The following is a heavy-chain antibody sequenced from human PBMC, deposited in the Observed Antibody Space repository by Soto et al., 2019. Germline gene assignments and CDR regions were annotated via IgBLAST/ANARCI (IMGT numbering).Heavy chain of an antibody. CDR2: IWYDGSNR. Sequence: QGQVAESGGGAVQTGTSLRLSCAASGFTFETHVMHWVRQAPGKGLEWVAVIWYDGSNRKYPDSVKGRFTVSRDNSKSPLFLQMNSLRAEDTAVYYCAPGYSLNSGLYGMDVWGRGTMVTVSS. CDR3: APGYSLNSGLYGMDV. D-gene: IGHD5-18*01. J-gene: IGHJ6*02. CDR1: GFTFETHV. V-gene: IGHV3-33*03.